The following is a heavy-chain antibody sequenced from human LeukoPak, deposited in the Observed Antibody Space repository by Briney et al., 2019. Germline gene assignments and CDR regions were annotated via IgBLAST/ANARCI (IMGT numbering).Heavy chain of an antibody. CDR3: ARVLPAKNGDYIDY. CDR2: IYYSGST. D-gene: IGHD4-17*01. V-gene: IGHV4-59*01. J-gene: IGHJ4*02. Sequence: SETLSLTCTVSGGSISSYYWSWIRQPPGKGLERIGYIYYSGSTNYNPSLKSRVTISVDTSKNQFSLKLSSVTAADTAVYYCARVLPAKNGDYIDYWGQGTLVTVSS. CDR1: GGSISSYY.